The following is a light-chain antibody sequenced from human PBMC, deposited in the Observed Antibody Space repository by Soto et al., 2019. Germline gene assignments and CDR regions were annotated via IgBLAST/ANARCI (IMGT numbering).Light chain of an antibody. V-gene: IGLV2-23*02. CDR1: NSDIGSYNL. CDR2: EVS. CDR3: CSYAGSSTYV. Sequence: QSALTQPASVSGSPGQSITISCTGTNSDIGSYNLVSWYQQHPGKAPKLMIYEVSKRPSGVSNRFSGSKSGNTASLTISGLQAEDEADYYCCSYAGSSTYVFGTGTQLTVL. J-gene: IGLJ1*01.